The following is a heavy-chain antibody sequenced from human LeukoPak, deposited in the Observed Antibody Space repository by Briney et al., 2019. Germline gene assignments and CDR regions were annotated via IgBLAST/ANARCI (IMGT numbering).Heavy chain of an antibody. J-gene: IGHJ4*02. D-gene: IGHD1-14*01. CDR1: GITLSNYG. CDR3: ARDWGYNDY. Sequence: GGSLRLSCAVSGITLSNYGMSWVRQAPGKGLEWVSVIYSGGSTYYADSVKGRFTISRDNSKNTLYLQMNSLRAEDTAVYYCARDWGYNDYWGQGTLVTVSS. V-gene: IGHV3-66*01. CDR2: IYSGGST.